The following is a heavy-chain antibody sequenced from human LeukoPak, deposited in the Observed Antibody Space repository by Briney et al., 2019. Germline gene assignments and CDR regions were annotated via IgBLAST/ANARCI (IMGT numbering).Heavy chain of an antibody. CDR3: AKVPTTVTTISWFDP. Sequence: GGSLRLSCAAAAFTFDNYAMSWVRQAPGEGLGWVSAISGSGGSTYYADSVKGRFTISRDNSKNTLYLQMNSLRAEDTAVYYCAKVPTTVTTISWFDPWGQGTLVTVSS. D-gene: IGHD4-17*01. V-gene: IGHV3-23*01. CDR2: ISGSGGST. CDR1: AFTFDNYA. J-gene: IGHJ5*02.